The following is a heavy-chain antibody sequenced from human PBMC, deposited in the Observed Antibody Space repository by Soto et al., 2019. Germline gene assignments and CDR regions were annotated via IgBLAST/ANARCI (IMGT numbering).Heavy chain of an antibody. D-gene: IGHD1-26*01. CDR1: GASISSSY. V-gene: IGHV4-59*01. Sequence: SETLSLTCTVSGASISSSYWSWFRQPPGKGLEWIGYTFHSGTTNNNPSLTSRLTISRDTPKTHFTLNLRPLTTADTAASYCSKLPWEVAPSWGQGILVTVSS. CDR3: SKLPWEVAPS. CDR2: TFHSGTT. J-gene: IGHJ5*02.